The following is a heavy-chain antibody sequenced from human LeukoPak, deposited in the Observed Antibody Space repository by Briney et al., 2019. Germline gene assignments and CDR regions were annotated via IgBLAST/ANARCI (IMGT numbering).Heavy chain of an antibody. D-gene: IGHD5-24*01. V-gene: IGHV3-64D*06. CDR3: VKDTRDTRDDY. CDR1: GFIFTDYT. J-gene: IGHJ4*02. Sequence: GGPLRLSCSASGFIFTDYTIHWVRQAPGKGLEYVSAITNYGDATYYADSVKGRFTISRDNSKNTVWLQMSSLRPEDTAVYYCVKDTRDTRDDYWGQGTLVTVSS. CDR2: ITNYGDAT.